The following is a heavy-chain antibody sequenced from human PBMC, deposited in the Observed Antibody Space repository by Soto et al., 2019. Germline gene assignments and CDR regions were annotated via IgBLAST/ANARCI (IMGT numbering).Heavy chain of an antibody. V-gene: IGHV1-69*01. J-gene: IGHJ6*02. CDR3: ARPLRDRHYYYGMAV. Sequence: QVQLVQSGAEMQQPGASVRVSCKASGGTFSKYAFSWVRQAPGQGLEWLGWTIPMFGTPNYAPKFQGRVAISADAWTATVYMELSSLRSEDTAVYFCARPLRDRHYYYGMAVWGQGTRVTVSS. CDR1: GGTFSKYA. D-gene: IGHD3-22*01. CDR2: TIPMFGTP.